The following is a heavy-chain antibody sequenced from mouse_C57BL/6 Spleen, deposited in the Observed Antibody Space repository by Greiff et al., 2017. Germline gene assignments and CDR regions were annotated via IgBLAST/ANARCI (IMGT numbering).Heavy chain of an antibody. J-gene: IGHJ2*01. D-gene: IGHD1-1*02. V-gene: IGHV5-9-1*02. Sequence: EVKVVESGEGLVKPGGSLKLSCAASGFTFSSYAMSWVRQTPEKRLEWVAYISSGGDYIYYADTVKGRFTISRDNARNTLYLQMSSLKSEDTAMYYCTREGSYGYYFDYWGQGTTLTVSS. CDR2: ISSGGDYI. CDR3: TREGSYGYYFDY. CDR1: GFTFSSYA.